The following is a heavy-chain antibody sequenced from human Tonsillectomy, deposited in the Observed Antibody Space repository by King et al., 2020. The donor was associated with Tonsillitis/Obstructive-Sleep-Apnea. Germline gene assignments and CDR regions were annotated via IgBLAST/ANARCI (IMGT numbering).Heavy chain of an antibody. CDR2: IIPIFGTA. V-gene: IGHV1-69*12. D-gene: IGHD2-2*01. J-gene: IGHJ6*03. CDR1: GGTFSSYA. CDR3: ARGTVVPADLYYYYYMDV. Sequence: QLVQSGAEVKKPGSSVKVSCKASGGTFSSYAISWVRQAPGQGLEWMGGIIPIFGTANYAQKFQGRVTITADESTSTAYMELSSLRSEDTAVYYCARGTVVPADLYYYYYMDVWGKGTTVTVSS.